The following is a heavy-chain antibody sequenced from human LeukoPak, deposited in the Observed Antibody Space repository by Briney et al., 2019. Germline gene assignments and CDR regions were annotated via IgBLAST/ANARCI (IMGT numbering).Heavy chain of an antibody. V-gene: IGHV3-74*01. D-gene: IGHD5-18*01. J-gene: IGHJ4*03. Sequence: GGSLRLSCAASGFTFSSYSMNWVRQAPGKGLVWVSLINNDGSTNYADSVKGRFTISRDNAKSTLFLQMNSLRPEDTAVYFCVMGRAYNYWGRGTMVTVSS. CDR1: GFTFSSYS. CDR2: INNDGST. CDR3: VMGRAYNY.